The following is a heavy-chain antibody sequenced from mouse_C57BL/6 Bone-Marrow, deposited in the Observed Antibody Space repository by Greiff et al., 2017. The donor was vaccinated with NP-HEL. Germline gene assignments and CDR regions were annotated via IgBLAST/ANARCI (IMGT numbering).Heavy chain of an antibody. CDR3: ARSTMVTTDFDY. CDR1: GYTFTSYG. CDR2: IYPRSGNT. J-gene: IGHJ2*01. V-gene: IGHV1-81*01. Sequence: VQLQQSGAELARPGASVKLSCKASGYTFTSYGISWVKQRTGQGLEWIGEIYPRSGNTYYNEKFKGKATLTADKSSSTAYMELRSLTSEDYAVYFCARSTMVTTDFDYWGQGTTLTVSS. D-gene: IGHD2-2*01.